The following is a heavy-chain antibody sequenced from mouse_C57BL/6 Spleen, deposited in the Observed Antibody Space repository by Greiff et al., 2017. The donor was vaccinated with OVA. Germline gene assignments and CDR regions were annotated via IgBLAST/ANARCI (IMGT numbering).Heavy chain of an antibody. CDR1: GYTFTSYW. CDR3: ARWDNWEKETWFAY. D-gene: IGHD4-1*01. V-gene: IGHV1-53*01. J-gene: IGHJ3*01. CDR2: INPSNGGT. Sequence: VQGVESGTELVKPGASVKLSCKASGYTFTSYWMHWVKQRPGQGLEWIGNINPSNGGTNYNEKFKSKATLTVDKSSSTAYMQLSSLTSEDSAVYYCARWDNWEKETWFAYWGQGTLVTVSA.